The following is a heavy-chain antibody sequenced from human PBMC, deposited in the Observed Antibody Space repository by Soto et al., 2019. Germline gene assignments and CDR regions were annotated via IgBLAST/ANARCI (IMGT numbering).Heavy chain of an antibody. V-gene: IGHV3-74*01. D-gene: IGHD3-22*01. CDR1: GFTFSTYW. J-gene: IGHJ4*02. Sequence: EVQLVESGGGLVQPGGSLRLSCAASGFTFSTYWMHWVRQAPGEGLVWVSRISPDGSNTKYADSVKGRFTISRDNAKNTLYLQMNNLRAEDAADYYCVGRCSSVQIDYWGQGTLVTVSS. CDR2: ISPDGSNT. CDR3: VGRCSSVQIDY.